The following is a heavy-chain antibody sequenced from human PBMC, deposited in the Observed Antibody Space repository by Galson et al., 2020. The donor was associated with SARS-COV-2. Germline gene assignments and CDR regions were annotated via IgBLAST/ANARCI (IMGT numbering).Heavy chain of an antibody. CDR2: IYYSGST. CDR3: ARQGKGDYDFWSGFVHDAFDI. V-gene: IGHV4-59*08. Sequence: SETLSLTCTVSGGSISSYYWSWIRQPPGKGLEWIGYIYYSGSTNYNPSLKSRVTISVDTSKNQFSLKLSSVTAADTAVYYCARQGKGDYDFWSGFVHDAFDIWGQGTMVTVSS. J-gene: IGHJ3*02. D-gene: IGHD3-3*01. CDR1: GGSISSYY.